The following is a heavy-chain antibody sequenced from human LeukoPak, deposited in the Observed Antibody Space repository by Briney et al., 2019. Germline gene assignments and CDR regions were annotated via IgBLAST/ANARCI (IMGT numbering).Heavy chain of an antibody. V-gene: IGHV3-74*01. CDR3: AKDRYDILTGSPDS. CDR2: IKSDGSNT. J-gene: IGHJ5*01. Sequence: PGGSLRLSCAASGYTFSSHWMHWVRQAPGKGLVWVSRIKSDGSNTNYADSVKGRFTISRDNAKNTLYLQMNSLRAEDTAVYYCAKDRYDILTGSPDSWGQGTLVTVSS. D-gene: IGHD3-9*01. CDR1: GYTFSSHW.